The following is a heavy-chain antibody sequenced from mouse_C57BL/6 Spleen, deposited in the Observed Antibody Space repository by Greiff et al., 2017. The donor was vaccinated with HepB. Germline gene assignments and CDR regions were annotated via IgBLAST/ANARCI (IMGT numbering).Heavy chain of an antibody. CDR1: GYTFTSYW. CDR2: IDPSDSET. J-gene: IGHJ2*01. Sequence: QVQLQQPGAELVRPGSSVKLSCKASGYTFTSYWMHWVKQRPIQGLEWIGNIDPSDSETHYNQKFKDKATLTVDKSSSTAYMQLSSLTSEDSAVYYCARRGGYGSSYFDYWGQGTTLTVSS. CDR3: ARRGGYGSSYFDY. D-gene: IGHD1-1*01. V-gene: IGHV1-52*01.